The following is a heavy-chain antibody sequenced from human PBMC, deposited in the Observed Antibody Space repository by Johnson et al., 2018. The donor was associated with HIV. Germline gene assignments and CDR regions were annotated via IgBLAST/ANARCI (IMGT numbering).Heavy chain of an antibody. D-gene: IGHD2-15*01. J-gene: IGHJ3*02. CDR3: STVDIVVVAGAMLLPLHDAFDI. CDR2: ISGSGGST. V-gene: IGHV3-23*01. Sequence: MKWVRQTPGMGLEWVSAISGSGGSTYYADSVKGRFTIPRDDPKNMLYLQMNSLKIEDTAVYYCSTVDIVVVAGAMLLPLHDAFDIWGQGTMVTVSS.